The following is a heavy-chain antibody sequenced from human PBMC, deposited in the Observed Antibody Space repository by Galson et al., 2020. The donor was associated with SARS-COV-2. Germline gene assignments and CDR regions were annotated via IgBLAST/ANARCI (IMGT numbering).Heavy chain of an antibody. CDR3: ARGRSITIFGVVHYYYMDV. CDR2: MNPNSGNT. V-gene: IGHV1-8*01. CDR1: GYTFTSYD. D-gene: IGHD3-3*01. Sequence: ASVKVSCKASGYTFTSYDINWVRQATGQGLEWMGWMNPNSGNTGYAQKFQGRVTMTRNTPISTAYMELSSLRSEDTAVYYCARGRSITIFGVVHYYYMDVWGKGTTVTVSS. J-gene: IGHJ6*03.